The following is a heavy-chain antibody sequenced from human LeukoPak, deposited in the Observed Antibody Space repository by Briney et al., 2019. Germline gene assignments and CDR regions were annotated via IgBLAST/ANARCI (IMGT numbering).Heavy chain of an antibody. CDR2: IYYSGST. D-gene: IGHD2-21*02. Sequence: SETLSLTCTVSGGSISSGGYYWSWIRQHPGKGLEWIGYIYYSGSTYYNPSLKSRVTISVDTSKNQFSLKLSSVTAADTAAYYCARAVTVHTYYFDYWGQGTLVTVSS. V-gene: IGHV4-31*03. CDR1: GGSISSGGYY. J-gene: IGHJ4*02. CDR3: ARAVTVHTYYFDY.